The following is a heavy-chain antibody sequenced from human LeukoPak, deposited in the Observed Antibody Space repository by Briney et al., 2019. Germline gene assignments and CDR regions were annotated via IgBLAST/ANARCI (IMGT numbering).Heavy chain of an antibody. V-gene: IGHV3-23*01. D-gene: IGHD2-15*01. CDR3: AKDGVAASSNY. CDR1: GFTFSSYA. CDR2: ISGSGGST. Sequence: GGSLRLSCAASGFTFSSYAMSWVRQAPGKGLEWASAISGSGGSTDNTDSVKGRFTISRDNPKNTLYLQMNSLRAEDTAVYYCAKDGVAASSNYWGQGNLVTVSS. J-gene: IGHJ4*02.